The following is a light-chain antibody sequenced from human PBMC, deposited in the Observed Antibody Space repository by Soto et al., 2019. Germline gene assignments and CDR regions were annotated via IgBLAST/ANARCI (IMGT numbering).Light chain of an antibody. V-gene: IGKV1-9*01. Sequence: DIQLAQSPSFLSASVGDRVTITCRASQDIRNYLAWYQQKPGKAPNLLIYAASTLQSGVPSRFSGSGSGTDFTLTISSLQPEDFATYYCQQLNTYPITFGQGTRLEIK. CDR1: QDIRNY. CDR2: AAS. CDR3: QQLNTYPIT. J-gene: IGKJ5*01.